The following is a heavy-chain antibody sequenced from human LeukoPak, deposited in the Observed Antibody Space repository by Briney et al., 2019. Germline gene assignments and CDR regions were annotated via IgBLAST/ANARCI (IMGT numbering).Heavy chain of an antibody. Sequence: GGSLRLSCAASGFTFSTYWMHWVRQDPGKGLEWVSLIYSGGDTHYADSVKGRFTNSRDTSRNTFYLQMNSLRPDDTATYYCARAILLTGSEYYFDSWGQGTLVTVSS. D-gene: IGHD3-9*01. J-gene: IGHJ4*02. CDR3: ARAILLTGSEYYFDS. CDR2: IYSGGDT. V-gene: IGHV3-53*01. CDR1: GFTFSTYW.